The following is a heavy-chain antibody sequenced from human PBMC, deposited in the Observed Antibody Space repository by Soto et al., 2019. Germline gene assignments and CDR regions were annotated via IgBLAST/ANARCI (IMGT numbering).Heavy chain of an antibody. V-gene: IGHV1-2*04. D-gene: IGHD3-22*01. CDR2: INPNSGGT. CDR1: GYTFTGYY. J-gene: IGHJ4*02. Sequence: ASVKVSCKASGYTFTGYYMHWVRQAPGQGLEWMGWINPNSGGTNYAQKFQGWVTMTRDTSISTAYMELSRLRSDDTAVYYRARGYYYDSSGYYSLPFYFDYWGQGTLVTVSS. CDR3: ARGYYYDSSGYYSLPFYFDY.